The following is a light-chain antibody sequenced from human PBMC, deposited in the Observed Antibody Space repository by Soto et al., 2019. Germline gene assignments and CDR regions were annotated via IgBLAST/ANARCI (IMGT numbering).Light chain of an antibody. Sequence: DIQMTQSPSTLSASVGDRVTITCRASQSISSWLAWYQQKPGRAPKLLIYKAPSLETGVPSRFSGSGSGTEFTLIISSLQPDDFTSYYCQQYGSSSPWTFGQGTKVEIK. CDR2: KAP. CDR1: QSISSW. J-gene: IGKJ1*01. V-gene: IGKV1-5*03. CDR3: QQYGSSSPWT.